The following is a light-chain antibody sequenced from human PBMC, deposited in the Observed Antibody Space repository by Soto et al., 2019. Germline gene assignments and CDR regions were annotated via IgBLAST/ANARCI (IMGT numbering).Light chain of an antibody. CDR3: RAYNTYPIT. CDR2: KAS. CDR1: HSIESW. V-gene: IGKV1-5*03. Sequence: DIQLTQSPSALSASVGDRVTITCRARHSIESWSAWYQQKPGKAPKLLIYKASTLESGVPSSFSGSGSGTEITLTLSSLQPEDFATYYWRAYNTYPITVGGGTKVEIK. J-gene: IGKJ4*01.